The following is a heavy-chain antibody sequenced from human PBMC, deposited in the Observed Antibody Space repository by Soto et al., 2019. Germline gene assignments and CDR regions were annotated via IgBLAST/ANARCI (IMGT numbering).Heavy chain of an antibody. Sequence: SQTLSLTCAISGDSVSSNSAAWNWIRQSPSGGLEWLGRTYYRSKWYNDYAVSVKSRITINPDTSKNQFSLQLNSVTPEDTAVYYCARDPGPRAAGNWFDPWCQGTLVTVSS. CDR2: TYYRSKWYN. J-gene: IGHJ5*02. CDR3: ARDPGPRAAGNWFDP. D-gene: IGHD6-13*01. CDR1: GDSVSSNSAA. V-gene: IGHV6-1*01.